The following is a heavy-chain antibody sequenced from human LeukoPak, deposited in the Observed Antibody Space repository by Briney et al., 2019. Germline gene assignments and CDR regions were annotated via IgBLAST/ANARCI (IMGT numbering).Heavy chain of an antibody. CDR3: ARSPYYDILTLGYYYYMDV. CDR2: IYYSGST. CDR1: GGSISSYY. J-gene: IGHJ6*03. V-gene: IGHV4-59*08. Sequence: KPSETLSLTCTVSGGSISSYYWSWIRQPPGKGLEWIGYIYYSGSTNYNPSLKSRVTISVDTSKSQFSLKLSSVTAADKAVYYCARSPYYDILTLGYYYYMDVWGKGTTVTVSS. D-gene: IGHD3-9*01.